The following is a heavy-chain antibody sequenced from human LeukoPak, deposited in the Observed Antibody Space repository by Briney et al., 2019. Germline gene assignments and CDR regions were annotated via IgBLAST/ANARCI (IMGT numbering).Heavy chain of an antibody. Sequence: GASVKVSCKASEYTFTDYFIHWVRQAPGQGLEWMGWISAYNGNTNYAQKLQGRVTMTTDTSTSTAYMELRSLRSDDTAVYYCARARVSHSSGDSWGQGTLVTVSS. J-gene: IGHJ4*02. CDR3: ARARVSHSSGDS. V-gene: IGHV1-18*04. D-gene: IGHD6-19*01. CDR1: EYTFTDYF. CDR2: ISAYNGNT.